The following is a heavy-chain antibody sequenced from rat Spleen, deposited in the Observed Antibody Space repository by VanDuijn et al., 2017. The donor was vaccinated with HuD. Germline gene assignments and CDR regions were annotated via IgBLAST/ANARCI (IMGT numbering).Heavy chain of an antibody. V-gene: IGHV2S12*01. CDR1: GFSLSSSG. CDR3: ARDGSGDDFDY. D-gene: IGHD1-12*02. J-gene: IGHJ2*01. Sequence: QVQLKESGPGLVQPSQTLSLTCTVSGFSLSSSGVNWVRQPPGKGLEWIAAMSSGGHTYYNSALKSRLNISRDTSKSQVFLKMNSLQTEDTATYYCARDGSGDDFDYWGQGVMVTVSS. CDR2: MSSGGHT.